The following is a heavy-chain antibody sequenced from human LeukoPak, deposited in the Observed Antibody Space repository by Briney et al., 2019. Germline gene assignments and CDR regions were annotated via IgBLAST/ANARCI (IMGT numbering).Heavy chain of an antibody. D-gene: IGHD2-8*01. V-gene: IGHV4-59*08. CDR3: ARHGGYCSNGVCYRGPFDY. CDR1: GGSISSYY. J-gene: IGHJ4*02. CDR2: IYYSGST. Sequence: SEALSLTCTVSGGSISSYYWSWIRQPPGKGLEWIGYIYYSGSTYYNPSLKSRVTISVDTSKNQFSLNLSSVTAADTALYYCARHGGYCSNGVCYRGPFDYWGQGTLVIVSS.